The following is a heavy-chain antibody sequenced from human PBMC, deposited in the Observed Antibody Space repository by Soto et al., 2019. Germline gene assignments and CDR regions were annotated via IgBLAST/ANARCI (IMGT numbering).Heavy chain of an antibody. D-gene: IGHD6-19*01. CDR2: IYPTNSDS. CDR1: GYSFTSYW. V-gene: IGHV5-51*01. J-gene: IGHJ6*02. CDR3: ARHRAVAGMPDYYYDMDV. Sequence: EVQLVQSGAEVKKPGESLKISCKGSGYSFTSYWIAWVRQMPGKGLEWMGIIYPTNSDSKYSPSFQGQVTISADKSISTAYLQWSSLKASDTAMYYCARHRAVAGMPDYYYDMDVWGQGTTVTVSS.